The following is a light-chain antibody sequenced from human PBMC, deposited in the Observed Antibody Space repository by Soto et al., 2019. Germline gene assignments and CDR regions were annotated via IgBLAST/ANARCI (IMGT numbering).Light chain of an antibody. J-gene: IGLJ1*01. CDR1: GSNIGGNT. Sequence: QAVVTQTPSASGTPGQRVTIYCSGSGSNIGGNTVNWYQQLPRTAPKLLIYTNDQRPSGVPDRFSGSKSGTSASLAISGLQSEDEADYYCAAWDDSLSGYVFGTGTKLTVL. CDR2: TND. CDR3: AAWDDSLSGYV. V-gene: IGLV1-44*01.